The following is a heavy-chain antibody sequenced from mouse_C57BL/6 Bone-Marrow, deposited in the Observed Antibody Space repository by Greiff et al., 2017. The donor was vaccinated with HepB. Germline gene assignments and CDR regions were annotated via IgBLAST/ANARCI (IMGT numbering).Heavy chain of an antibody. V-gene: IGHV3-6*01. Sequence: DVKLEESGPGLVKPSQSLSLTCSVTGYSITSGYYWNWIRQFPGNKLEWMGYISYDGSNNYNPSLKNRISITRDTSKNQFFLKLNSVTTEDTATYYCARGGKLGAMDYWGQGTSVTVSS. D-gene: IGHD4-1*01. J-gene: IGHJ4*01. CDR2: ISYDGSN. CDR1: GYSITSGYY. CDR3: ARGGKLGAMDY.